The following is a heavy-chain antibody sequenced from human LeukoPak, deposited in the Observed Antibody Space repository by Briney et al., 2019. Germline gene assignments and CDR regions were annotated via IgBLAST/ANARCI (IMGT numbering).Heavy chain of an antibody. V-gene: IGHV3-7*01. Sequence: GGSLRLSCAASGFTFSSYWMSWVRQAPGKGLEWEANIKQDGSEKYYVDSVKGRFTISRDNAKNSLYLQMNSLRAEDTAVYYCARGRRHDELGWDYWGQGTLVTVSS. J-gene: IGHJ4*02. CDR3: ARGRRHDELGWDY. CDR2: IKQDGSEK. D-gene: IGHD3-10*01. CDR1: GFTFSSYW.